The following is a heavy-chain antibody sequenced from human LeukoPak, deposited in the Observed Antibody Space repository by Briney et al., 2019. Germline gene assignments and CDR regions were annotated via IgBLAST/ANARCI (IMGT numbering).Heavy chain of an antibody. CDR2: IYYSGST. J-gene: IGHJ3*02. Sequence: SETLSLTCTVSGGSISSGGYYWSWIRQHPGKGLEWIGYIYYSGSTYYNPSLKSRVTISVDTSKNQFSLKLSSVTAADTAVYYCATYVYCTNGVCYSDAFDIWGQGTMVTVSS. V-gene: IGHV4-31*03. CDR3: ATYVYCTNGVCYSDAFDI. D-gene: IGHD2-8*01. CDR1: GGSISSGGYY.